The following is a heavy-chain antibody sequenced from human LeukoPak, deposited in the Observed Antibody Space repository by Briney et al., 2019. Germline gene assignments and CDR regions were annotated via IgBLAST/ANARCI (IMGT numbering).Heavy chain of an antibody. Sequence: SVKVSCKAFGGTFSSYAISWVRQAPGQGLEWMGGIIPIFGTANYAQKFQGRVTITADESTSTAYMELSSLRSEDTAVYYCARDYYGSGSYSAVADYYYYGMDVWGQGTTVTVSS. CDR1: GGTFSSYA. J-gene: IGHJ6*02. CDR2: IIPIFGTA. V-gene: IGHV1-69*13. CDR3: ARDYYGSGSYSAVADYYYYGMDV. D-gene: IGHD3-10*01.